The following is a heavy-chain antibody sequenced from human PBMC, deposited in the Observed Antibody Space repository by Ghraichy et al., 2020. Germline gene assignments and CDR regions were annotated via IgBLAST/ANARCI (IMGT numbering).Heavy chain of an antibody. Sequence: GGSLRLSCAASGFTFSSYSMNWVRQAPGKGLEWVSYISSGSSTIYYADSVKGRFTISRDNAKKSLYLQMNSLRAEDTAVYYCARGPFGVVIIGWFDPWGQGTLVRVSS. CDR3: ARGPFGVVIIGWFDP. CDR1: GFTFSSYS. D-gene: IGHD3-3*01. V-gene: IGHV3-48*04. J-gene: IGHJ5*02. CDR2: ISSGSSTI.